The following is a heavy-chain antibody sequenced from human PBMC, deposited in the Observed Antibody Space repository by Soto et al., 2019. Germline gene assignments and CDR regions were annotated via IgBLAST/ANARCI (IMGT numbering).Heavy chain of an antibody. J-gene: IGHJ5*02. Sequence: ASVKVSCKASGFTFTSSAMQWVRQARGQRLEWIGWIVVGSGNTNYAQKFQERVTITRDMSTSTAYMELSSLRSEDTAVYYCAASIAARPIGEFDPWGQGTLVTVSS. CDR2: IVVGSGNT. D-gene: IGHD6-6*01. V-gene: IGHV1-58*02. CDR1: GFTFTSSA. CDR3: AASIAARPIGEFDP.